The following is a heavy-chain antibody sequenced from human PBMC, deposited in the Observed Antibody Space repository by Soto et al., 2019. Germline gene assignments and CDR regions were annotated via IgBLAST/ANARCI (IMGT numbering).Heavy chain of an antibody. CDR2: IYHSGST. V-gene: IGHV4-4*02. CDR1: SGSISSSNW. J-gene: IGHJ6*03. Sequence: SETLSHTCAVSSGSISSSNWWSWVRQPPGKGLEWIGEIYHSGSTNYNPSLKSRVTISVDKSKNQFSLKLSSVTAADTAVYYCARVWVRSTSMGRYYYYYMDVWGKGTTVTVSS. D-gene: IGHD3-10*01. CDR3: ARVWVRSTSMGRYYYYYMDV.